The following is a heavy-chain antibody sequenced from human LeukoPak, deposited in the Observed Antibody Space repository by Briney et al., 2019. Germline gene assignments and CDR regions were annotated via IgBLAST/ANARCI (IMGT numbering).Heavy chain of an antibody. D-gene: IGHD4-11*01. J-gene: IGHJ5*02. CDR3: ATMTTVTSSWFDP. Sequence: ASVKVSCKASGYTFTSYGISWLRQAPGQGLEWMGWINPKSGGTNYAQKFQGRVTMTRDTSISTAFMELSRLRSDDTAVYYCATMTTVTSSWFDPWGQGTLVTVSS. CDR1: GYTFTSYG. V-gene: IGHV1-2*02. CDR2: INPKSGGT.